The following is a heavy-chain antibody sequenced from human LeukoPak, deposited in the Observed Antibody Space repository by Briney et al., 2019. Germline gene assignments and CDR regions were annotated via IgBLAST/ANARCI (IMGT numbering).Heavy chain of an antibody. J-gene: IGHJ4*02. Sequence: GGSLRPSCAASGFTFSSYNMNWVRQAPGKGLEWVSSFSSSNSYIYYADSVKGRFTISRDNAKNSLYLQMNSLRAEDTAVYYCAKSSPSGTHADYWGQGTLVTVSS. V-gene: IGHV3-21*01. CDR1: GFTFSSYN. CDR3: AKSSPSGTHADY. D-gene: IGHD1-26*01. CDR2: FSSSNSYI.